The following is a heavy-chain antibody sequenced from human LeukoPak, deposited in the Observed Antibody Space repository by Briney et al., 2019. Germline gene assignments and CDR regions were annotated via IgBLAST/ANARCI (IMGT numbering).Heavy chain of an antibody. D-gene: IGHD6-19*01. V-gene: IGHV3-11*04. CDR2: ISSSGSTI. J-gene: IGHJ4*02. CDR1: GFTFSDYY. Sequence: SGGSLRLSCAASGFTFSDYYMSWIRQAPGKGLEWVSYISSSGSTIYYADSVKGRFTISRDNAKNSLYLQMNSLRAEDTAVYYCAGERIAVAGYYFDYWGRGTLVTVSS. CDR3: AGERIAVAGYYFDY.